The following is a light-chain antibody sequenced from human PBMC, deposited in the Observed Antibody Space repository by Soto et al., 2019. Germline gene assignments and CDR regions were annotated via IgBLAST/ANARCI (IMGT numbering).Light chain of an antibody. CDR2: GNT. Sequence: QSVLTRPPAVAGAPGQRVTIFCTGSTSNIGADYHVHWYRQLPGTAPRLLIYGNTNRPSGVPGRFSGSKSGTSASLAITGLQAEDEGNYYCQSYDTSLRAYVFGTGTKVTVL. J-gene: IGLJ1*01. CDR1: TSNIGADYH. V-gene: IGLV1-40*01. CDR3: QSYDTSLRAYV.